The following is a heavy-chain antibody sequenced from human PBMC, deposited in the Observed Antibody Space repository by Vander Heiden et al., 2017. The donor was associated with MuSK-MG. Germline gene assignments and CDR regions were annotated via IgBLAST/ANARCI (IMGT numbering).Heavy chain of an antibody. CDR2: INHSGST. J-gene: IGHJ6*03. CDR1: GGSFSGYY. V-gene: IGHV4-34*01. Sequence: QVQLQQWGAGLLKPSEPLSLTCAVYGGSFSGYYWSWIRQPPGKGLEWIGEINHSGSTNYNPSLKSRVTISVDTSKNQFSLKLSSVTAADTAVYYCARGSPYYDILTVYYYYYMDVWGKGTTVTVSS. CDR3: ARGSPYYDILTVYYYYYMDV. D-gene: IGHD3-9*01.